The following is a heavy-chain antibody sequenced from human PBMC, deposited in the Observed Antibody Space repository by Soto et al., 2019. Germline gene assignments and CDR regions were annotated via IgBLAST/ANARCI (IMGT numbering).Heavy chain of an antibody. CDR1: XXSFATSG. J-gene: IGHJ4*02. V-gene: IGHV1-18*01. Sequence: QVKLVXXXXXVKKPGASLKXSCXXXXXSFATSGIXXXXXXXXXXXEWMGWISVYNGNTNYDQKLHDRVTMTTDTSTTTAYLELRSLRSDDTAVYYCARAGQYYDSSGYVNWGQGTLVTVSS. CDR2: ISVYNGNT. D-gene: IGHD3-22*01. CDR3: ARAGQYYDSSGYVN.